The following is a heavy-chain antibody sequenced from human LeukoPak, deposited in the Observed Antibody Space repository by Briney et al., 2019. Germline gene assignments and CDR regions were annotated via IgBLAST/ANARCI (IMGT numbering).Heavy chain of an antibody. CDR2: ISGSGGST. J-gene: IGHJ4*02. Sequence: GGSLRLSCAASGFTFSSYAMSWVRQAPGKGLEWVSAISGSGGSTYYADSVKGRFTISRDNSKNTLYLQMNSLRAEDTAVYYCAKLVVVAAINTRGVVDYWGQGTLVTVSS. CDR1: GFTFSSYA. V-gene: IGHV3-23*01. CDR3: AKLVVVAAINTRGVVDY. D-gene: IGHD2-15*01.